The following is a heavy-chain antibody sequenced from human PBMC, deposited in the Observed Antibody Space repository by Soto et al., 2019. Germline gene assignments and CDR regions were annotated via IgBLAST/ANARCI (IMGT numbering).Heavy chain of an antibody. CDR2: IKSETDGGTT. CDR1: GFTFTNAW. CDR3: TTARGTYGAEYFQH. V-gene: IGHV3-15*01. D-gene: IGHD4-17*01. J-gene: IGHJ1*01. Sequence: PGGSLRLSCAASGFTFTNAWMSWVRQAPGKGLEWVGRIKSETDGGTTDYAAPVKGRFTISRDDSKNTLYLQMNSLKTEDTAVYYCTTARGTYGAEYFQHWGQGTLVTVSS.